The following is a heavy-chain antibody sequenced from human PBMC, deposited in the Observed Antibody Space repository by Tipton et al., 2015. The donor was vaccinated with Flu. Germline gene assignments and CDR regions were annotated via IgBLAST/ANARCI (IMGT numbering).Heavy chain of an antibody. D-gene: IGHD3-16*01. Sequence: TLSLTFTVSGGSISSGSYYWSWIRQPAGKGLEWVGRIYTSGSTNYNPSLKSRVTISVDTSKNQFSLKLSSVTAADTAVYYCARMGDAFDIWGHGTMVTVSS. V-gene: IGHV4-61*02. CDR2: IYTSGST. CDR1: GGSISSGSYY. J-gene: IGHJ3*02. CDR3: ARMGDAFDI.